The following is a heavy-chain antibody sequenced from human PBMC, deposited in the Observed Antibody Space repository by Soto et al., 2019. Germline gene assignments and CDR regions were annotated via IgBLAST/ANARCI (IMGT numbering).Heavy chain of an antibody. CDR2: IIPIFGTA. CDR3: ARLGYYDSSGPFYYGMDV. V-gene: IGHV1-69*13. D-gene: IGHD3-22*01. CDR1: GDTFSSYA. J-gene: IGHJ6*02. Sequence: SVKVSCKASGDTFSSYAISWVRQAPGQGLEWMGGIIPIFGTANYAQKFQGRVTITADESTSTAYMELSSLRSEDTAVYYCARLGYYDSSGPFYYGMDVWGQGTTVTVSS.